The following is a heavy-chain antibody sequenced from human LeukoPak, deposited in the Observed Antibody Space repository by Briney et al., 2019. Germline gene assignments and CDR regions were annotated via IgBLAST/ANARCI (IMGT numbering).Heavy chain of an antibody. CDR1: GGSISNLDYY. D-gene: IGHD2-2*01. Sequence: SQTLSLTCTVSGGSISNLDYYWTWIRQPAGKRLEWIGRIYTSGGTNYNPSLKSRVTMSVDKSKNQISLNLASLTAADTALYYCAGRGSSSGTFDVWGPGTFVTVSS. J-gene: IGHJ4*03. V-gene: IGHV4-61*02. CDR3: AGRGSSSGTFDV. CDR2: IYTSGGT.